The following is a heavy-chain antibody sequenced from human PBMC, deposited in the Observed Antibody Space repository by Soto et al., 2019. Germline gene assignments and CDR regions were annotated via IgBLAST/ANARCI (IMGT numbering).Heavy chain of an antibody. CDR2: ISNGGTT. CDR3: ARDGYSSSSGY. V-gene: IGHV3-53*01. CDR1: GFTVRSYY. D-gene: IGHD6-6*01. J-gene: IGHJ4*02. Sequence: GGSLRLSCAASGFTVRSYYMSWVRQAPGKGLEWVSGISNGGTTYYADSVKGRFTISRDNSKNTVYLQINSLRAEDTALYYCARDGYSSSSGYWGQGTLVTVSS.